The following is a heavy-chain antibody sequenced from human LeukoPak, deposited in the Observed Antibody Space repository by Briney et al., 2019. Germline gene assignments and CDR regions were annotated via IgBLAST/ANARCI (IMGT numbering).Heavy chain of an antibody. CDR3: ARVQAFRWSSQLPFDY. J-gene: IGHJ4*02. D-gene: IGHD2-2*01. Sequence: PSETLSLTCAVYGGSFSGYYWSWIRQPPGKGLDWIGEINHSGSTNYNPSLKSRVTISVDTSKNQFSLKLSSVTAADTAVYYCARVQAFRWSSQLPFDYWGQGTLVTVSS. V-gene: IGHV4-34*01. CDR2: INHSGST. CDR1: GGSFSGYY.